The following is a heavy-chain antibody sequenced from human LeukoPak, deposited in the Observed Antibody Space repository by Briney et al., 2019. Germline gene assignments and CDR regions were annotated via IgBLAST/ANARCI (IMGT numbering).Heavy chain of an antibody. J-gene: IGHJ4*02. Sequence: GASVKVSCKASGGTFSSYAISWVRQAPGQGLEWMGRIIPIFGTANYAQKFQGRVTITTDESTSTAYMELSSLRSEDTAVYYCARSQDKIAAAGGDWGQGTLVTVSS. CDR1: GGTFSSYA. D-gene: IGHD6-13*01. CDR3: ARSQDKIAAAGGD. CDR2: IIPIFGTA. V-gene: IGHV1-69*05.